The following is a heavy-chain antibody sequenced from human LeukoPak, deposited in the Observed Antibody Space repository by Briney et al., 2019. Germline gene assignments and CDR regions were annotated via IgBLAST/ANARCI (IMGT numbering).Heavy chain of an antibody. V-gene: IGHV4-4*02. Sequence: SETLSLTCAVSGGSISSDNWWIWVRQPPGKGLEWIGEIYHSGRANYNPSLKSRLNMSVDKSKNQFSLSLSSVTAADTAVYHCARGLYGSDSYWGQGNLVTVSS. D-gene: IGHD6-19*01. CDR2: IYHSGRA. J-gene: IGHJ4*02. CDR3: ARGLYGSDSY. CDR1: GGSISSDNW.